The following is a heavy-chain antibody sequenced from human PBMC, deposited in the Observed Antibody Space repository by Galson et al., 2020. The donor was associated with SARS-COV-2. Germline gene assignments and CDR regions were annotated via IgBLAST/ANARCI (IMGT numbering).Heavy chain of an antibody. Sequence: KMSGPTLVKPTEPLTLTCSVSGFSLSTARMGVRWIRQPPGKALEWLAHIFSNGDHSYSTSLKNRLTISKDTSKNQVVLTVTNMDPVDTGTYYCARILYTSDWTGDRFDYWGQGTLVTVSS. D-gene: IGHD1-1*01. V-gene: IGHV2-26*01. CDR3: ARILYTSDWTGDRFDY. CDR1: GFSLSTARMG. CDR2: IFSNGDH. J-gene: IGHJ4*02.